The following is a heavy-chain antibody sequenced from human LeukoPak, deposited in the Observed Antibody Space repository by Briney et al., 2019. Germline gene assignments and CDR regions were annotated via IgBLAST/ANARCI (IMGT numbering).Heavy chain of an antibody. CDR2: ISVFYGHT. J-gene: IGHJ5*02. Sequence: ASVKVSCKASGYTFTNYGISWVRQAPGQGLEWMGWISVFYGHTNYSQNFQGRLTMTTHTSTSTAYMELRSLRSDDTAVYYCARALARLVSWFDPWGQGTLVTVSS. V-gene: IGHV1-18*01. CDR3: ARALARLVSWFDP. CDR1: GYTFTNYG.